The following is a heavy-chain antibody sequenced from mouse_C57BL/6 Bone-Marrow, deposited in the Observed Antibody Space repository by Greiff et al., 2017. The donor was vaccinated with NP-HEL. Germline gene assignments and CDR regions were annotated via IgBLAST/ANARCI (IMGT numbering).Heavy chain of an antibody. CDR3: ARGKAMDY. V-gene: IGHV5-17*01. Sequence: VQLKESGGGLVKPGGSLTLSCAASGFTFSDYGMHWVRQAPEKGLEWVAYISSGSSTIYYADTVKGRFTISRDYAKNTLFLQMTSLRSEDTAMYYCARGKAMDYWGQGTSVTASS. CDR1: GFTFSDYG. J-gene: IGHJ4*01. CDR2: ISSGSSTI.